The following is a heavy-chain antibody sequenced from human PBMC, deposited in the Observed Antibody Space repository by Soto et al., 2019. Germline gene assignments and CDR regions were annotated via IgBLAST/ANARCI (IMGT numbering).Heavy chain of an antibody. D-gene: IGHD3-22*01. CDR3: ARQGRYYDSSGYYPY. CDR2: IYPGDSDT. Sequence: PGESLKISCKGSGYSFTSYWIGWVRQMPGKGLEWMGIIYPGDSDTRYSPSFQGLVTISADKSISTAYLQWSSLKASDTAMYYCARQGRYYDSSGYYPYWGQGTLVTVSS. CDR1: GYSFTSYW. J-gene: IGHJ4*02. V-gene: IGHV5-51*01.